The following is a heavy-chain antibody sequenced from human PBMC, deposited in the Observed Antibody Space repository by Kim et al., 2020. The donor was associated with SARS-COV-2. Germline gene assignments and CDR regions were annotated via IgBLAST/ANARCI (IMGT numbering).Heavy chain of an antibody. J-gene: IGHJ4*02. Sequence: GGSLRRSCAASGFTFSAYSISWVRQAPGKGLEWIAYISNSGTTYSSDSVKGRFIISRDNDKNSVFLQLNNVRVDDSAVYFCAKWVNSGSFLGPFDHWGQGARVIVS. CDR2: ISNSGTT. V-gene: IGHV3-11*04. CDR1: GFTFSAYS. CDR3: AKWVNSGSFLGPFDH. D-gene: IGHD1-26*01.